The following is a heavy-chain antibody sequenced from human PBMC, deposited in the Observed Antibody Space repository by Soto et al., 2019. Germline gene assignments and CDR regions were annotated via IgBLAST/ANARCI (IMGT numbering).Heavy chain of an antibody. CDR3: SRLTTTGKWFDP. Sequence: SETLSLTCTVSGGSISSGGYSWSWIRQPPGKGLEWIGYTYHSGSTYYNPSLMSRVSISVDTSKNQFSLRLNSVTAADAAVYYCSRLTTTGKWFDPWGQGTLVTVS. CDR1: GGSISSGGYS. CDR2: TYHSGST. V-gene: IGHV4-30-2*03. J-gene: IGHJ5*02. D-gene: IGHD4-17*01.